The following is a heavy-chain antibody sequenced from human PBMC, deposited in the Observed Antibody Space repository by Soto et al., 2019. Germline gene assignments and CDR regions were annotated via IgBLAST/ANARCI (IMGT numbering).Heavy chain of an antibody. Sequence: XGSLSLSFAASGFIFSSYGMEGVGLAPGKGLEWVAATTYDGGIKHYVDSVKGRFTISRDNSKNTLYLQMNSLRVEDTATYYCAGDMENPYFYYGLNVWGQGTTVTVSS. V-gene: IGHV3-30*03. CDR1: GFIFSSYG. CDR2: TTYDGGIK. J-gene: IGHJ6*02. D-gene: IGHD3-3*01. CDR3: AGDMENPYFYYGLNV.